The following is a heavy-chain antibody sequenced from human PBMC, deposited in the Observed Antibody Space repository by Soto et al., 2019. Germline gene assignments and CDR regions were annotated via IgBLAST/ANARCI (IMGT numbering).Heavy chain of an antibody. V-gene: IGHV4-31*03. D-gene: IGHD3-10*01. CDR2: IYYSGST. CDR3: ARAYGSGSAYLDY. Sequence: PSEPLSLTCTVSGGSISSGGYYWSWIRQHPGKGLEWIGYIYYSGSTYYNPSLKSRVTISVDTSKNQFSLKLSSVTAADTAVYYCARAYGSGSAYLDYWGQGTLVTVSS. CDR1: GGSISSGGYY. J-gene: IGHJ4*02.